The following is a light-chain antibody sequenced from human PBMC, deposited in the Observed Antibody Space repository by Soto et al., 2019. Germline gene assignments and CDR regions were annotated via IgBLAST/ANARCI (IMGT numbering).Light chain of an antibody. CDR3: QQYGSSVP. CDR1: QSVTSKH. CDR2: GAS. J-gene: IGKJ4*01. Sequence: EIVLTQSPDTLSLSPGERATLSCRASQSVTSKHLTWYQQKPGQAPRLLIHGASNRATGIPDRFSGSGSGTDFTLTISRMEPEDFALDYCQQYGSSVPFGGGTKVEIK. V-gene: IGKV3-20*01.